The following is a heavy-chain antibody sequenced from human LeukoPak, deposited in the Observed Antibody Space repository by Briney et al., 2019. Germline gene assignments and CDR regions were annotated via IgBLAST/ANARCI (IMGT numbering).Heavy chain of an antibody. J-gene: IGHJ4*02. CDR2: IRTNGVST. V-gene: IGHV3-64*04. Sequence: GGSLRLSCSASGFTFSSYAMHWVRQAPGKGLEYVSAIRTNGVSTYYADSVKGRFTISRDKSKNTLYLQMNSLRAEDTAVYYCAKDARRSSGWWFFDHWGQGTLVTVSS. CDR1: GFTFSSYA. CDR3: AKDARRSSGWWFFDH. D-gene: IGHD6-19*01.